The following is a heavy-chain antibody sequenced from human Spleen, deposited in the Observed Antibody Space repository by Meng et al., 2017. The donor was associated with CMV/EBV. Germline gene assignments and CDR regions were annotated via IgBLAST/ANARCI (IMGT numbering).Heavy chain of an antibody. J-gene: IGHJ3*02. Sequence: SVKVSCKASGGTFSSYAISWVRQAPGQGLEWMGGIIPIFGTANYAQKFQGRVTITTDESTSTAYMELSSLRAEDTAVYYCAKDFNIAAAGHHDAFDIWGQGTMVTVSS. V-gene: IGHV1-69*05. CDR1: GGTFSSYA. CDR2: IIPIFGTA. D-gene: IGHD6-13*01. CDR3: AKDFNIAAAGHHDAFDI.